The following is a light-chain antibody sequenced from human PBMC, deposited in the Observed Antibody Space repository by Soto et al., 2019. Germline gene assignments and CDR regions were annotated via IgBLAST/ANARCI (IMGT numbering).Light chain of an antibody. V-gene: IGKV1-5*01. CDR2: DAS. J-gene: IGKJ1*01. CDR1: QSISCW. Sequence: DIQMTQSPSTLSASVGDRLTITCRASQSISCWLAWYQQKAEKAPKLLIYDASSLESGVPSRFSGSGSGAEFTLSISCLQPDDFATYYCQQYNSYPWTFGQGTKVEIK. CDR3: QQYNSYPWT.